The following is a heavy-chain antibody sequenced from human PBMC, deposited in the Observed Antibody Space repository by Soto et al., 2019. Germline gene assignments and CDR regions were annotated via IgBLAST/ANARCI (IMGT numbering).Heavy chain of an antibody. CDR2: INAGNGNT. V-gene: IGHV1-3*01. J-gene: IGHJ6*03. CDR3: ARDLRGGYSGYDYYMDV. D-gene: IGHD5-12*01. Sequence: ASVKVSCKASGYTFTSYAMHWVRQAPGQRLEWMGWINAGNGNTKYSQKFQGRVTITRDTSASTAYMELSSLRSEDTAVYYCARDLRGGYSGYDYYMDVWGKGTTVTVSS. CDR1: GYTFTSYA.